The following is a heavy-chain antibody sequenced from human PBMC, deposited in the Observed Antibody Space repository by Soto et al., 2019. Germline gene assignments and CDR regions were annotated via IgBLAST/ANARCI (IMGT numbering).Heavy chain of an antibody. V-gene: IGHV4-31*03. J-gene: IGHJ6*02. CDR1: GGSISSGGYY. D-gene: IGHD1-26*01. CDR2: IYYSGST. Sequence: SETQSLTCTVSGGSISSGGYYWSWIRQHPGKGLEWIGYIYYSGSTYYNPSLKSRVTISVDTSKNQFSLKLSSVTAADTAVYYCARERGSYGYYYGMDVWGQGTTVTVSS. CDR3: ARERGSYGYYYGMDV.